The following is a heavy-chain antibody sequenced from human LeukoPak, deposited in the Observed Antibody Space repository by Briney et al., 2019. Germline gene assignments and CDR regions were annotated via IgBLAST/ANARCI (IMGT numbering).Heavy chain of an antibody. V-gene: IGHV3-30*18. CDR3: AKGGGKWELLGY. CDR2: ISYDGSNK. J-gene: IGHJ4*02. D-gene: IGHD1-26*01. Sequence: PGGSLRLSCAASGFRFSDYYMSWIRQAPGKGLEWVAVISYDGSNKYYADSVKGRFTISRDNSKNTLYLQMNSLRAEDTAVYYCAKGGGKWELLGYWGQGTLVTVSS. CDR1: GFRFSDYY.